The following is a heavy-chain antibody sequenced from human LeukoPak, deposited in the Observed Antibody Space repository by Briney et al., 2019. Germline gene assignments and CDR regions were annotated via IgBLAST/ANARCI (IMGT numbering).Heavy chain of an antibody. V-gene: IGHV3-30-3*01. CDR3: ARDPEDGYNYDY. Sequence: GGSLRLSCAASGFTFSSYAMHWVRQAPGKGLEWVAVISYDGSNKYYADSVKGRFTISRDNSKNTLYLQMNSLRAEATAVYYCARDPEDGYNYDYWGQGTLVTVSS. J-gene: IGHJ4*02. CDR1: GFTFSSYA. CDR2: ISYDGSNK. D-gene: IGHD5-24*01.